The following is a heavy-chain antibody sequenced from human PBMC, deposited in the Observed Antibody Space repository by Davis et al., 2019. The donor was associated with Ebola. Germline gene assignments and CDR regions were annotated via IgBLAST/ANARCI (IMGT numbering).Heavy chain of an antibody. CDR3: ARDAPPTWNYYYGMDV. CDR2: INHSGST. D-gene: IGHD1-1*01. J-gene: IGHJ6*02. Sequence: GSLRLSCAVYGGSFSGYYWSWIRQPPGKGLEWIGEINHSGSTNYNPSLKSRVTVSIDTSKNQFSLELNSVTAADTAVYYCARDAPPTWNYYYGMDVWGQGTTVTVSS. CDR1: GGSFSGYY. V-gene: IGHV4-34*01.